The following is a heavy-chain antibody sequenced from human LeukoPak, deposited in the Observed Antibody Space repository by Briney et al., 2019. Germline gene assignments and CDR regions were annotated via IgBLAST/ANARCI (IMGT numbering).Heavy chain of an antibody. Sequence: APVKVSCKASGYTFTSYAMNWVRQAPGQGLEWMGWINTNTGNPTYAQGFTGRFVFSLDTSVSTAYLQISSLKAEDTAVYYCASSSGYDFWRALRNWFDPWGQGTLVTVSS. J-gene: IGHJ5*02. CDR2: INTNTGNP. CDR3: ASSSGYDFWRALRNWFDP. CDR1: GYTFTSYA. D-gene: IGHD3-3*01. V-gene: IGHV7-4-1*02.